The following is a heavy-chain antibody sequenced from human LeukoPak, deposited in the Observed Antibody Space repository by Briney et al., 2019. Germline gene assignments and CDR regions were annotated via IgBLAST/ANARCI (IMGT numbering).Heavy chain of an antibody. V-gene: IGHV4-31*03. CDR1: GGSISSGGYY. CDR3: ARERLNDYGDYVWFDP. Sequence: SETLSLTCTVPGGSISSGGYYWSWIRQHPGKGLEWIGYIYYSGSTYYNPSLKSRVTISVDTSKNQFSLKLSSVTAADTAVYYCARERLNDYGDYVWFDPWGQGTLVTVSS. D-gene: IGHD4-17*01. CDR2: IYYSGST. J-gene: IGHJ5*02.